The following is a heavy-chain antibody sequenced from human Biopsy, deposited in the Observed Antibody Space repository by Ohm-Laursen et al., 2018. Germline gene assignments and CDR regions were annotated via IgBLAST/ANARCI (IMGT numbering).Heavy chain of an antibody. Sequence: GTLSLTCAVSGESMGTYYWSWIRQPPGKVMEWIASIYYSGTTHKNPSLKSRVTISVDTSQGLLSLDLSSVTAADTAVYYCARVRGGFLEWSDYWGQGTLVTVSS. CDR2: IYYSGTT. J-gene: IGHJ4*02. D-gene: IGHD3-3*01. CDR1: GESMGTYY. CDR3: ARVRGGFLEWSDY. V-gene: IGHV4-59*01.